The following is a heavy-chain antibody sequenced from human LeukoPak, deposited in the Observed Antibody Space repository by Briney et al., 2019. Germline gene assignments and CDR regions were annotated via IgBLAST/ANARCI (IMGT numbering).Heavy chain of an antibody. CDR3: ARVGCSGGSCYSFQTQSNWFDP. D-gene: IGHD2-15*01. CDR1: GFTFSSYG. J-gene: IGHJ5*02. V-gene: IGHV3-23*01. Sequence: GGSLRLSCAASGFTFSSYGMNWVRQAPGKGLEWVSAISGSGINTYYADSVKGRFTISRDNSKNTLYLQMNSLRAEDTAVYYCARVGCSGGSCYSFQTQSNWFDPWGQGTLVTVSS. CDR2: ISGSGINT.